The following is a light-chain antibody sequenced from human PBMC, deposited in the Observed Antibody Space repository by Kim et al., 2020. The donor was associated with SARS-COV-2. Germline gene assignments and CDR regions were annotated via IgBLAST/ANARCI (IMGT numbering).Light chain of an antibody. J-gene: IGLJ1*01. CDR2: GKN. Sequence: SSELTQDPTVSVALGQTVRITCQGDSLRSYYASWYQQKPGQAPVLVIFGKNNRPSGIPDRFSGSSSGNTASLTITGAQAEDEADYYCNSRDSRGNPYVFGTGTKVTVL. V-gene: IGLV3-19*01. CDR3: NSRDSRGNPYV. CDR1: SLRSYY.